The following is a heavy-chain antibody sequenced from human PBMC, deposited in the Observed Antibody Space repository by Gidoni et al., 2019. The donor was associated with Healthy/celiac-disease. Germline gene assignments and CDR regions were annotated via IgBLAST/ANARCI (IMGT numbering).Heavy chain of an antibody. CDR3: AHWTTVADFDY. J-gene: IGHJ4*02. CDR2: IYWDDDK. CDR1: GFPLSISGVG. V-gene: IGHV2-5*02. D-gene: IGHD4-17*01. Sequence: QITLKESGLPLVKPTQTLRRTCTFPGFPLSISGVGVGWICQPPGKALEWLALIYWDDDKRYSPSLKSRLTITKDTSKNQVVLTMTNMDPVDTATYYCAHWTTVADFDYWGQGTLVTVSS.